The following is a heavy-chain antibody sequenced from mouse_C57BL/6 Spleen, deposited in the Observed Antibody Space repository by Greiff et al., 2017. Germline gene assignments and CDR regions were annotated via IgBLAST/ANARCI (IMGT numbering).Heavy chain of an antibody. CDR3: ARAGDYDAMDY. J-gene: IGHJ4*01. Sequence: VQLQQPGAELVKPGASVKLSCKASGYTFTSYWMHWVKQRPGQGLEWIGMIHPNSGSTNYNEKFKSKATLTVDKSSSTAYMQLSSLTSEDSAVYYCARAGDYDAMDYWGQGTSVTVSS. V-gene: IGHV1-64*01. CDR2: IHPNSGST. CDR1: GYTFTSYW.